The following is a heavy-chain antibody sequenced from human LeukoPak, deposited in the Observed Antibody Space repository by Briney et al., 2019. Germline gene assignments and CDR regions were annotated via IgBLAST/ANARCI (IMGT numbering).Heavy chain of an antibody. J-gene: IGHJ4*02. D-gene: IGHD2-15*01. CDR1: GFTFRSYA. V-gene: IGHV3-23*01. CDR2: ISDSGGST. CDR3: AKVALGYCSGGSCYYFDY. Sequence: GGSLRLSCAASGFTFRSYAMSWVRQAPGKGLEWVSLISDSGGSTYYADSVKGRFTISRDNSKNTLYLQMNSLRTEDTAVYYCAKVALGYCSGGSCYYFDYGGQGTLVTVSS.